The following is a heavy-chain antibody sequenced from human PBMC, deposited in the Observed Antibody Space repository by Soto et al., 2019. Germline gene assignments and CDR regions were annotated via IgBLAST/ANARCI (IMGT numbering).Heavy chain of an antibody. Sequence: QLQLQESGPGLVKPSETLSLTCTVSGGSISSSSYYWGWIRQPPGKGLEWIGSIYYSGSTYYNPSLKSRVTRSVDTSKNQFSRKLSSVTAADTAVYYCATQYYYCSGSYFNWFDPWGQGTLVTVSS. D-gene: IGHD3-10*01. CDR3: ATQYYYCSGSYFNWFDP. J-gene: IGHJ5*02. V-gene: IGHV4-39*01. CDR2: IYYSGST. CDR1: GGSISSSSYY.